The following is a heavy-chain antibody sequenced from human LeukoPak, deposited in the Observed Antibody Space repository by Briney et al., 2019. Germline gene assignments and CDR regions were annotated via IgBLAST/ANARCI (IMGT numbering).Heavy chain of an antibody. V-gene: IGHV1-18*01. Sequence: ASVKVSCKASGYTFTSYGISWVRQAPGQGLEWMGWISAYNGNTNYAQKLQGRVTMTTDTSTSTAYMELRSLRSDDTAVYYCARDHAAGGLLWFGELLYDDFDYWGQGTLVTVSS. J-gene: IGHJ4*02. CDR2: ISAYNGNT. CDR3: ARDHAAGGLLWFGELLYDDFDY. D-gene: IGHD3-10*01. CDR1: GYTFTSYG.